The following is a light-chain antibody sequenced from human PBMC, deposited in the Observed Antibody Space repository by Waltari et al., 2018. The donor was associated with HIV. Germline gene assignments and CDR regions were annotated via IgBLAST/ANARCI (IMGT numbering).Light chain of an antibody. Sequence: EIVLTQSPGTLSLSPGEGATLSCRASQTVNTYYLAWYQQKPGQAPRLLIYAANSRATGIQDRFSGSGSGTDFTLTINRLEPEDFAVYYCQQYGSSLTWTFGQGTKVELK. V-gene: IGKV3-20*01. CDR3: QQYGSSLTWT. CDR2: AAN. CDR1: QTVNTYY. J-gene: IGKJ1*01.